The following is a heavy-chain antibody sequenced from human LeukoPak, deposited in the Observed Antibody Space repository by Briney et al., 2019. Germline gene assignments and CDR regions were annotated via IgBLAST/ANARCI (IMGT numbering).Heavy chain of an antibody. CDR3: ARHSDVIGAI. D-gene: IGHD3-10*01. J-gene: IGHJ4*02. CDR1: GYTFPHQW. Sequence: GESLKIPCKASGYTFPHQWIGWVRQKSGSGLEWMGIIYPRDSETRYRPSFQGHVSISADTSINTAYLEWSRLEASDTAIYYCARHSDVIGAIWGQGTLVTVSS. CDR2: IYPRDSET. V-gene: IGHV5-51*01.